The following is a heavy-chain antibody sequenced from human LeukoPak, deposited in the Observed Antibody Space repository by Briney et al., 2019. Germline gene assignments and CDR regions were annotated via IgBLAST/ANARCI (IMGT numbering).Heavy chain of an antibody. CDR3: AKGSDYYDRDYYFDY. CDR2: ISGSGGST. Sequence: GGSLRLSCAASGFTFSGYAMSWVRQAPGKGLEWVSAISGSGGSTYYADSVKGRFTISRDNSKNTLYLQMNSLRAEDTAVYYCAKGSDYYDRDYYFDYWGQGTLVTVSS. D-gene: IGHD3-22*01. V-gene: IGHV3-23*01. J-gene: IGHJ4*02. CDR1: GFTFSGYA.